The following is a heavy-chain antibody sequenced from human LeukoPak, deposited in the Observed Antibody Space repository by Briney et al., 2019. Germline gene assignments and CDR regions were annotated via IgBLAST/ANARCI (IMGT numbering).Heavy chain of an antibody. CDR2: IFHTGST. V-gene: IGHV4-38-2*02. CDR3: ARALVGATGLNWFDP. CDR1: GDSISSGNY. D-gene: IGHD1-26*01. J-gene: IGHJ5*02. Sequence: SETLSLTCTVSGDSISSGNYWGWIRQPPGKGLEWIGSIFHTGSTYFNLSLKSRVTISVDTSKNQFSLKLSSVTAADTAVYYCARALVGATGLNWFDPWGQGTLVTVSS.